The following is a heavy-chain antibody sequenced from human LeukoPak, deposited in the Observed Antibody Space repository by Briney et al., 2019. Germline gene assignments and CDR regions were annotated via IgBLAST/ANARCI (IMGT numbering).Heavy chain of an antibody. CDR2: FGTRHTHI. CDR3: ARAYGDYSYFDY. Sequence: GGSLRLSCAASGFTFSNYVMSWVRQAPGKGLEWVALFGTRHTHIFYADSVEGRFAISRDNSKNTVYLQMNSLRAEDTAVYYCARAYGDYSYFDYWGQGTLVTVSS. CDR1: GFTFSNYV. J-gene: IGHJ4*02. D-gene: IGHD4-17*01. V-gene: IGHV3-23*01.